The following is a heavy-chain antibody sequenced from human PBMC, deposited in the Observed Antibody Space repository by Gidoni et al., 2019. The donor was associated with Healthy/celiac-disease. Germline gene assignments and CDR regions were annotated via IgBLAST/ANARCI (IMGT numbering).Heavy chain of an antibody. CDR2: ISGSGGST. CDR3: IFRCFHLVKSFDY. V-gene: IGHV3-23*01. J-gene: IGHJ4*02. D-gene: IGHD3-3*01. Sequence: LEWVSAISGSGGSTYYADSVKGRFTISRDNSKNTLYLQMNSLRALREEPSPGIFRCFHLVKSFDYWGQGTLVTVSS.